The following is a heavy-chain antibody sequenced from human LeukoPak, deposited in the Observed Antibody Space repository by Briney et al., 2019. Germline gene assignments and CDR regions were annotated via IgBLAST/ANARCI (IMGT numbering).Heavy chain of an antibody. CDR1: GYTFTSYD. J-gene: IGHJ6*03. CDR3: ARGSAPRGWIQLWQRDYYYYMDV. D-gene: IGHD5-18*01. Sequence: ASVTVSCKASGYTFTSYDINWVRQATGQGLEWMGWMNPNSGNTGYAQKFQGRITITRNTSISTAYMELSSLRSEDTAVYYCARGSAPRGWIQLWQRDYYYYMDVWGKGTTVTVSS. V-gene: IGHV1-8*03. CDR2: MNPNSGNT.